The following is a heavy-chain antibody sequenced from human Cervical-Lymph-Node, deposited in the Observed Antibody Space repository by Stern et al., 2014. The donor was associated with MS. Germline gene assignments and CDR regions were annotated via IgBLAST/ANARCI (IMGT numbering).Heavy chain of an antibody. V-gene: IGHV1-69*01. CDR3: ARDSTTGMDV. CDR1: GYTFSRYG. D-gene: IGHD1-1*01. Sequence: QVQLVQSGAEVKKPGASVKVSCKTSGYTFSRYGISWVRQGPGKGLEWIGVIVPIFGAANYAENFQGRVTITADVSTNTAYMELSRLGSDDTAVYCCARDSTTGMDVWGQGTTVTVSS. CDR2: IVPIFGAA. J-gene: IGHJ6*02.